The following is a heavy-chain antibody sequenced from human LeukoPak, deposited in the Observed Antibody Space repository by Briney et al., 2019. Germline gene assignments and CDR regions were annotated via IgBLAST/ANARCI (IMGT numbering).Heavy chain of an antibody. CDR1: GYIFTDYY. V-gene: IGHV1/OR15-1*02. CDR2: INPNSGGT. Sequence: GASVKVSCKASGYIFTDYYMHWVRQAPGQELGWMGRINPNSGGTNYAQKFQGRVTMTRDTSISTAYTELSSLRSEDTAMYYRARDRSAPQPDAFDIWGQGTMVTVSS. CDR3: ARDRSAPQPDAFDI. J-gene: IGHJ3*02.